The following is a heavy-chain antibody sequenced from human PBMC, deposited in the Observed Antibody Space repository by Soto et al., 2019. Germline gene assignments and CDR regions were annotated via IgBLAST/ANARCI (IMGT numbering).Heavy chain of an antibody. CDR2: IYPGDSDT. CDR3: ARHDSGSIPYYYYYGMDV. CDR1: GYSFTSYW. J-gene: IGHJ6*02. D-gene: IGHD3-10*01. Sequence: PGESLKISCQGSGYSFTSYWIGWVRQMPGKGLEWMGIIYPGDSDTRYSPSFQGQVTISADKSISTAYLQWSSLKASDTAMYYCARHDSGSIPYYYYYGMDVWGQGTTVTVSS. V-gene: IGHV5-51*01.